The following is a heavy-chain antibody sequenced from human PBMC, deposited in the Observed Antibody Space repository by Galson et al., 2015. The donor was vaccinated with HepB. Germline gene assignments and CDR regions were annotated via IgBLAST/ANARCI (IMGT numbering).Heavy chain of an antibody. CDR2: IYYSGST. J-gene: IGHJ4*02. CDR3: ARGGARDFWSGYPIDY. CDR1: GGSISRGGYY. Sequence: TLSLTCTVSGGSISRGGYYWSWIRQHPGKGLEWIGYIYYSGSTYYNSSLKSRVTISVDTSKNQFSLKLSSVTAADTAVYYCARGGARDFWSGYPIDYWGQGTLVTVSS. D-gene: IGHD3-3*01. V-gene: IGHV4-31*03.